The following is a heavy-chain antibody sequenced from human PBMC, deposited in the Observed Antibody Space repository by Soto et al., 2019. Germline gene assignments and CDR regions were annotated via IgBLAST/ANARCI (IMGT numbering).Heavy chain of an antibody. CDR2: INHSGST. Sequence: SETLSLTCAVYGGSFSGYYWSWIRQPPGKGLEWIGEINHSGSTNYNPSLKSRVTISVDTSKNQFSLKLSSVTAADTAVYYCARPDCGGDCYLYYGMDVWGQGTTVTVSS. J-gene: IGHJ6*02. CDR1: GGSFSGYY. V-gene: IGHV4-34*01. D-gene: IGHD2-21*02. CDR3: ARPDCGGDCYLYYGMDV.